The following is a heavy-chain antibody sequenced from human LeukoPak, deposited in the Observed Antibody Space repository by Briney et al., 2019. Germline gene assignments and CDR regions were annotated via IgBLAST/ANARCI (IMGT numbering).Heavy chain of an antibody. CDR3: ARVGTRYWYFDL. D-gene: IGHD6-13*01. J-gene: IGHJ2*01. CDR2: IKQDGSEK. Sequence: GGSLRLSCAASGFTFSTYLMRWVRQAPGKGLEWVANIKQDGSEKYYVDSVKGRFTISRDNAKNSLYLQMNSLRAEDTAVYYCARVGTRYWYFDLWGRGTLVTVSS. CDR1: GFTFSTYL. V-gene: IGHV3-7*01.